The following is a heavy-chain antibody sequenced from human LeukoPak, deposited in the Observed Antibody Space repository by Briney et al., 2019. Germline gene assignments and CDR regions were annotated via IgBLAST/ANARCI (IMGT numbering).Heavy chain of an antibody. CDR2: IYYSGST. D-gene: IGHD4/OR15-4a*01. Sequence: SETLSVTCTVSGGSISSYYLSWIRQPPGKGLEWIGYIYYSGSTNYNPSLKSRVTISVDTSKNQFSLKLSSVTAADTAVYYCAGGLTQPFDYWGQGTLVTVSS. J-gene: IGHJ4*02. V-gene: IGHV4-59*08. CDR3: AGGLTQPFDY. CDR1: GGSISSYY.